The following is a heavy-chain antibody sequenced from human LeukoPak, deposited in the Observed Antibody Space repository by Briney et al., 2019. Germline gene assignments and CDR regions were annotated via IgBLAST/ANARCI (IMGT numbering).Heavy chain of an antibody. D-gene: IGHD3-3*01. Sequence: GGSLRLSCAASGISFSDYFMSWIRQTPEKGLEWVSYISHTGYSTYYADSVKGRFTISRDNSKNTLYLQMSSLRAEDTAVYYCAKSEQSVGYDFWSGKPDYYFDYWGQATLVTVSS. V-gene: IGHV3-23*01. CDR1: GISFSDYF. J-gene: IGHJ4*02. CDR3: AKSEQSVGYDFWSGKPDYYFDY. CDR2: ISHTGYST.